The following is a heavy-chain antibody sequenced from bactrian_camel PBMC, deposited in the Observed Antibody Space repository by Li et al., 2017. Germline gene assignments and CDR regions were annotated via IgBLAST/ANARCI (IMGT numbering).Heavy chain of an antibody. CDR2: IGQHGDT. CDR1: GYFYISNC. J-gene: IGHJ4*01. V-gene: IGHV3S53*01. Sequence: HVQLVESGGGSVVTGGSLKLSCVLSGYFYISNCICWFRQAPGKEREGVAAIGQHGDTSYADSVKGRFTISRDNTRNTLYLQMNSLKPEDTAMYYCAAVAEGRTVEGGVSLWTLFESGYWGQGTQVTVS. CDR3: AAVAEGRTVEGGVSLWTLFESGY. D-gene: IGHD3*01.